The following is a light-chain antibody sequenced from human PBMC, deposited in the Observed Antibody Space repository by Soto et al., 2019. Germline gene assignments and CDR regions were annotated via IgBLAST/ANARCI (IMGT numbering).Light chain of an antibody. J-gene: IGKJ5*01. CDR3: QQRSNWPIT. V-gene: IGKV3-11*01. CDR2: DAS. Sequence: DIVMTQSPSSLSLSLGERATLSCRASQSVSSYFAWYQQKPGQAPRLLIYDASNRATGIPARFSGSGSGTDFTLTISSLEPEDFAVYYCQQRSNWPITCGQGTRREIK. CDR1: QSVSSY.